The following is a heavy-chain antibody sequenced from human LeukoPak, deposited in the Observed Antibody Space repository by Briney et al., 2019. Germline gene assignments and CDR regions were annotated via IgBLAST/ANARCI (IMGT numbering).Heavy chain of an antibody. CDR2: IYYSGST. CDR1: GGSITTGSYY. Sequence: PSETLSLTCTVFGGSITTGSYYWSWIRQPPGKGLEWIGYIYYSGSTNYNPSLKSRVTISVDTSKNQFSLKLSSVTAADTAVYYCARDLGSSSSYWGQGTLVTVSS. D-gene: IGHD6-6*01. CDR3: ARDLGSSSSY. V-gene: IGHV4-61*01. J-gene: IGHJ4*02.